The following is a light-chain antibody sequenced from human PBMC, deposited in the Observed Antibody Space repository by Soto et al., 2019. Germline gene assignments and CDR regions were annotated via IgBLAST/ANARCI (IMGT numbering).Light chain of an antibody. V-gene: IGKV1-17*01. Sequence: DIQMTQSPSSLSASVGDRVTITCRASQDINTDLDWYQQKPGKAPRRLISDASSLQSGVPSRFSGSRFGTHFTLTISSLQPEDFATYFCHPHHTYPRTFGQGTKVEIK. CDR2: DAS. J-gene: IGKJ1*01. CDR1: QDINTD. CDR3: HPHHTYPRT.